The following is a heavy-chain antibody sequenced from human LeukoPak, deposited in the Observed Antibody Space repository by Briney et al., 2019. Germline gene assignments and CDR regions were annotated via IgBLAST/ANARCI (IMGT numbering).Heavy chain of an antibody. D-gene: IGHD1-26*01. J-gene: IGHJ3*02. CDR1: GFTFSTYA. V-gene: IGHV3-23*01. Sequence: GGSLRLSCAASGFTFSTYAMNWVRQAPGKRLEWVSSITGSGRDTYYAGSVKGRITISRDDSKNTAYLQMNSLKTEDTAVYYCTRLFVGATEPLDAFDIWGQGTMVTVSS. CDR2: ITGSGRDT. CDR3: TRLFVGATEPLDAFDI.